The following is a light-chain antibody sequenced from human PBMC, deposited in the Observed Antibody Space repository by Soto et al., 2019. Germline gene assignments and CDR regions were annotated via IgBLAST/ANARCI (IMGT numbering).Light chain of an antibody. CDR2: DVS. CDR1: SSDVGGYNY. J-gene: IGLJ1*01. Sequence: QSALTQPASVSGSPGQSITISCTGTSSDVGGYNYVSWYQQHPGKAPKLMIYDVSNRPSGVSNRFSGSKSGNTASLTISGLQAEDEADYYCSSYTSSSTLGGDYVFGTGTQLTVL. CDR3: SSYTSSSTLGGDYV. V-gene: IGLV2-14*01.